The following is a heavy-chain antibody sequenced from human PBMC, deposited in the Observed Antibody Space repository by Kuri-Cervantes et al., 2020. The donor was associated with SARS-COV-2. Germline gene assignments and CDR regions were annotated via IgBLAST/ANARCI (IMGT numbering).Heavy chain of an antibody. CDR2: INHSGST. V-gene: IGHV4-34*01. CDR1: GDSITSYY. CDR3: ARGREGVVPATILGLGYFLYFSMDV. J-gene: IGHJ6*03. D-gene: IGHD2-2*01. Sequence: GSLRLSCTVSGDSITSYYLTWIRQPPGKGLEWIGKINHSGSTNYNPSLSSRVTISVDMSKNQFSLRLSSVTAADTAMYYCARGREGVVPATILGLGYFLYFSMDVWGKGTSVTVSS.